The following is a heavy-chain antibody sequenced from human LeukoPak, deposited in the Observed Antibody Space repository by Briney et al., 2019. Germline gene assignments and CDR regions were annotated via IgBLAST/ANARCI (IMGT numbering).Heavy chain of an antibody. CDR2: IYYSGST. CDR3: ARDRITSGMDV. Sequence: SETLSLTCTVSGGSISSSSYYWGWIRQPPGKGLEWIGYIYYSGSTNYNPSLKSRVTISVDTSKNQFSLKLSSVTAADTAVYYCARDRITSGMDVWGQGTTVTVSS. V-gene: IGHV4-61*01. D-gene: IGHD3-10*01. J-gene: IGHJ6*02. CDR1: GGSISSSSYY.